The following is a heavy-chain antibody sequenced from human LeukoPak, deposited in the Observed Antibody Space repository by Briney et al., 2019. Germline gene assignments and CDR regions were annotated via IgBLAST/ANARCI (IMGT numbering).Heavy chain of an antibody. CDR1: GYTFTGYY. CDR3: ARGPDIVATIVYFDY. Sequence: ASVRVSCKASGYTFTGYYMHWVRQAPGQGLERMGWINPNSGGTNYAQKFQGRVTMTRDTSISTAYMELSRLRSDDTAVYYCARGPDIVATIVYFDYWGQGTLVTVSS. V-gene: IGHV1-2*02. CDR2: INPNSGGT. J-gene: IGHJ4*02. D-gene: IGHD5-12*01.